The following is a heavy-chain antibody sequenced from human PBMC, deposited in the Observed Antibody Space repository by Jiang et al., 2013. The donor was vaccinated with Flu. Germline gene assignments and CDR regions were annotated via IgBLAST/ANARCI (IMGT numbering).Heavy chain of an antibody. Sequence: SVSSNSVAWNWVRQSPSRGLEWLGVTYYRSKWYNDYAVSVKSRITINPDTSKNQFSLQLNSVTPEDTAVYFCARGSSRALDYWGQGTLVTVSS. J-gene: IGHJ4*02. V-gene: IGHV6-1*01. CDR3: ARGSSRALDY. CDR2: TYYRSKWYN. CDR1: SVSSNSVA. D-gene: IGHD2-15*01.